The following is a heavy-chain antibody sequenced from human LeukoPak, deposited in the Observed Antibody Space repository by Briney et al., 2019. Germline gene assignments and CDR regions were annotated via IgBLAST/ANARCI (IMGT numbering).Heavy chain of an antibody. CDR3: ARDRAYINDY. CDR2: IYYSGST. V-gene: IGHV4-59*01. J-gene: IGHJ4*02. CDR1: GGSISGYY. D-gene: IGHD1-26*01. Sequence: SETLSLTCTVSGGSISGYYWSWIRQPPGKGLEWIGYIYYSGSTNYNPSLKSRVTISVDTSKNQFSLKLSSVTAADTAVYYCARDRAYINDYWGQGTLVTVSS.